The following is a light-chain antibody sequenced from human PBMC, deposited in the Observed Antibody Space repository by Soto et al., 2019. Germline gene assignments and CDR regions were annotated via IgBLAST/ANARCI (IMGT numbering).Light chain of an antibody. CDR2: DAS. V-gene: IGKV1-5*01. Sequence: DIQMTQSPSTLSVSVGDRVTITCRASESINGWLAWYQQKPGKAHKILIYDASKLERGVPSRLSGSGSGADFTLTISSLQPDDLATYYCQQYSSYPLTFGGGTKVEL. CDR1: ESINGW. CDR3: QQYSSYPLT. J-gene: IGKJ4*01.